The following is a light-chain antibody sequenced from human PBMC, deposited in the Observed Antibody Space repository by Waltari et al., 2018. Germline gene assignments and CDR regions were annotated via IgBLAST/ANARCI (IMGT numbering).Light chain of an antibody. Sequence: EIVMTQSPATLSVSPGERATLSCRASQSVSSNLAWYQQKPGQAPRLLIYGASNRATGIPARFSCSGSGTEFTLTISSLQSEDFAVYYCQQYNNWPPMTFGQGTKVEIK. CDR1: QSVSSN. CDR2: GAS. J-gene: IGKJ1*01. CDR3: QQYNNWPPMT. V-gene: IGKV3-15*01.